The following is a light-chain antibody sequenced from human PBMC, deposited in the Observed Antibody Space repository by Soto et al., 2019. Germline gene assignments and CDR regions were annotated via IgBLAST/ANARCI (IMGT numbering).Light chain of an antibody. J-gene: IGKJ5*01. V-gene: IGKV4-1*01. CDR3: QQYYSTPPT. CDR2: WAS. Sequence: DIVMTQSPDSLAVSLGERVTINCKTSQSVLYNSNNKNYLAWYQQKPGQPPKLLIYWASTRESGVPDRFSGSGSGTDFTLTISSLQAEDVAVYYCQQYYSTPPTFGQGTRLEIK. CDR1: QSVLYNSNNKNY.